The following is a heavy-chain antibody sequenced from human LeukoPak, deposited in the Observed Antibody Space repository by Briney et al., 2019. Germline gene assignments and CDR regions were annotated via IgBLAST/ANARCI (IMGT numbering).Heavy chain of an antibody. V-gene: IGHV3-11*01. D-gene: IGHD2-2*01. CDR2: ISSSGSTI. CDR3: ARRLSCSSTSCYPPDY. J-gene: IGHJ4*02. Sequence: GGSLRLSCAASGFTFSDDYMSWIRDAPGQGLERVSYISSSGSTIYYADSVKGRFTTSRDNAKNSLYLQMNSLRAEDTAVYYCARRLSCSSTSCYPPDYWGQGTLVTVSS. CDR1: GFTFSDDY.